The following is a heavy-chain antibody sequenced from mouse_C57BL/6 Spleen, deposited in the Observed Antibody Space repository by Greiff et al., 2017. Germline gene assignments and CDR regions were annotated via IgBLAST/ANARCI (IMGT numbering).Heavy chain of an antibody. CDR3: ARGGVREFAY. J-gene: IGHJ3*01. V-gene: IGHV1-50*01. Sequence: QVQLQQPGAELVKPGASVKLSCKASGYTFTSYWMQWVKQRPGQGLEWIGEIDPSDSYTNYNQKFKGKATLTVDTSSSTAYMQLSSLTSEDSAVYYCARGGVREFAYWGQGTLVTVSA. D-gene: IGHD5-1*01. CDR1: GYTFTSYW. CDR2: IDPSDSYT.